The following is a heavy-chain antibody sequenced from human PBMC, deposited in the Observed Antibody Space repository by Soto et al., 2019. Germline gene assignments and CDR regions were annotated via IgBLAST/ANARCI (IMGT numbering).Heavy chain of an antibody. CDR3: ARVPVSYRAPCSGGSCYLFDY. CDR1: GYTFTNYY. Sequence: ASVKVSCKTSGYTFTNYYIHWVRQAPGQGLEWMGVINPSGISTTYAQKFQGRVTMTRDTSTSTVYMDLSSLRPEDTAVHFCARVPVSYRAPCSGGSCYLFDYWGQGTLVTVPQ. J-gene: IGHJ4*02. D-gene: IGHD2-15*01. V-gene: IGHV1-46*01. CDR2: INPSGIST.